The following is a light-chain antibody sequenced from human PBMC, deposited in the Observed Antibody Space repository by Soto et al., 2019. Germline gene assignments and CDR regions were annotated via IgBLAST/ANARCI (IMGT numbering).Light chain of an antibody. CDR2: GIS. Sequence: EIVLTQSPGTLSLSPGERATLSCRASQSVSSNYLAWYQQKPGQAPRLLIYGISSRATGVPGRFSGSGSGTDFTLTISRLEPEDFSMYYCHQYTGSSYTFGQGTKVDNK. V-gene: IGKV3-20*01. CDR3: HQYTGSSYT. J-gene: IGKJ2*01. CDR1: QSVSSNY.